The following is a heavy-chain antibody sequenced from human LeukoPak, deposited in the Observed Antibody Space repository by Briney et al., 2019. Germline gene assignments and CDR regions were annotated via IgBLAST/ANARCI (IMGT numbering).Heavy chain of an antibody. Sequence: EASVKVSCKASGYTFTGYYMHWVRQAPGQGLEWMGWINPNSGGTNYAQKFQGWVTMTRDTSISTAYMELSRLRSDDTAVYYCARFVLGEPADYWGQGTLVTVSS. V-gene: IGHV1-2*04. D-gene: IGHD2-2*01. J-gene: IGHJ4*02. CDR2: INPNSGGT. CDR1: GYTFTGYY. CDR3: ARFVLGEPADY.